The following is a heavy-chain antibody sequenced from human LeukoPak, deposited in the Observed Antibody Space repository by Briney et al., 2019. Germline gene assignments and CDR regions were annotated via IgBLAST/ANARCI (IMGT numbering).Heavy chain of an antibody. V-gene: IGHV3-49*04. D-gene: IGHD6-13*01. CDR3: TRDIRESWHPGAFDI. CDR2: IRSKAYGGTT. CDR1: GFTFGDYA. Sequence: GRSLRLSCTASGFTFGDYAMSSVRQAPGKGLEWVGFIRSKAYGGTTEYAASVKGRFTISRDDSKSIAYLQMNSLKTGDTAVYYCTRDIRESWHPGAFDIWGQGTMVTVSS. J-gene: IGHJ3*02.